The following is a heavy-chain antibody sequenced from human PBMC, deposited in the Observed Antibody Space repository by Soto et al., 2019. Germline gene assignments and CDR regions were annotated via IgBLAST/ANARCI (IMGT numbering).Heavy chain of an antibody. CDR1: GFNFDNYG. V-gene: IGHV3-30*18. D-gene: IGHD1-7*01. CDR2: ITYDGSNK. Sequence: GGSLRLSCQASGFNFDNYGMHCVRQAPGKGLEWVAVITYDGSNKYYADSVKGRFTISRDNSKNTLSLHLNTLKPEDTAVYHCAKDRVGGTFYTPLGFWGQGTLVTVSS. J-gene: IGHJ4*02. CDR3: AKDRVGGTFYTPLGF.